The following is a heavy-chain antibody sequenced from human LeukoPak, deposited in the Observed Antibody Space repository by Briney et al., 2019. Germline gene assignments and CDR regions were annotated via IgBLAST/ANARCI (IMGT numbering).Heavy chain of an antibody. Sequence: PGGSLRLSCAASGFTFSSYSMNWVRQAPGKGLEWVSSISSSSSYIYYADSVKGRFTISRDNAKNSLYLQMNSLRAEDTAVYYCARGLGSSNYDVGNLWGQGTLVTVSS. CDR1: GFTFSSYS. V-gene: IGHV3-21*01. D-gene: IGHD3-10*02. CDR3: ARGLGSSNYDVGNL. J-gene: IGHJ5*02. CDR2: ISSSSSYI.